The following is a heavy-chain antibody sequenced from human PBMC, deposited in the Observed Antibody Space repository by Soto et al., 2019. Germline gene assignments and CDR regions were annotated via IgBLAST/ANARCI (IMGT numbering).Heavy chain of an antibody. J-gene: IGHJ4*02. CDR2: IYHSGST. Sequence: PSATLSLTCAVSGGSISSSNWWSWVRQPPGKGLEWIGEIYHSGSTNYNPSLKSRVTISVDKSKNQFSLKLSSVTAADTAVYYCARGISIAAAGSFDYWGQGTLVTVSS. V-gene: IGHV4-4*02. CDR1: GGSISSSNW. D-gene: IGHD6-13*01. CDR3: ARGISIAAAGSFDY.